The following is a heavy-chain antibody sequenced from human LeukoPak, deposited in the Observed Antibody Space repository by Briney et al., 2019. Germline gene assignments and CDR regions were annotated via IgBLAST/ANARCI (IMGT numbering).Heavy chain of an antibody. V-gene: IGHV3-21*01. CDR3: AGVSSTSWDFDP. CDR1: GFTFSSYS. CDR2: ISSSSSYI. D-gene: IGHD2-2*01. J-gene: IGHJ5*02. Sequence: GGSLRLSCAASGFTFSSYSMNWVRQAPGKGLEWVSSISSSSSYIYYADSVKGRFTISRDNAKNSLYLQMNSLRAEDTAVYYCAGVSSTSWDFDPWGQGTLVTVSS.